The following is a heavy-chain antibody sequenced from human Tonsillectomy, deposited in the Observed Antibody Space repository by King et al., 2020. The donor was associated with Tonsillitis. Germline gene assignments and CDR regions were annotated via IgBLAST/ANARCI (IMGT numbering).Heavy chain of an antibody. CDR3: ASDRRDGYNSDWYFDL. CDR2: IIPIYGTT. J-gene: IGHJ2*01. D-gene: IGHD5-24*01. V-gene: IGHV1-69*01. CDR1: GGTFRTYS. Sequence: VQLVESGAEVKKPGSSVTVSCKASGGTFRTYSINWVRQAPGQGLEWMGGIIPIYGTTYFAQEFQGRVTITADESTSTAYMEVSSLRSEDTAVYYCASDRRDGYNSDWYFDLWGRGTLVTVSS.